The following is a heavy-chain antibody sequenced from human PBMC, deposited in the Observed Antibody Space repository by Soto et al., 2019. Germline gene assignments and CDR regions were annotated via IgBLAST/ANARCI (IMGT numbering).Heavy chain of an antibody. D-gene: IGHD1-26*01. CDR3: ARDRAGAQYGLDV. Sequence: PGGSLRLSCAASGFTFSISSMNWVRQAPGKGLEWVSSISGTSGNISYADSVKGRFTISRDNAKNSLYLQMNSLRDEDTAVYYCARDRAGAQYGLDVWGQGTTVTLSS. CDR2: ISGTSGNI. CDR1: GFTFSISS. V-gene: IGHV3-21*01. J-gene: IGHJ6*02.